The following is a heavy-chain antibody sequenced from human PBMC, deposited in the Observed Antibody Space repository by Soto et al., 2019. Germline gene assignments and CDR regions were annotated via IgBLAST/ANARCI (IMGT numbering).Heavy chain of an antibody. CDR3: ARGGWRQIDY. J-gene: IGHJ4*02. Sequence: QVQLQESGPGLVKPSETLSLTCSVSGGSIGSYYWSRIRQPPGKGLEWIGYIYYSGSTNYNPSLKSRVTISVDTSKHQFSLKLSSVTAADTDVYYCARGGWRQIDYWGQGTLVTVSS. CDR1: GGSIGSYY. CDR2: IYYSGST. V-gene: IGHV4-59*08. D-gene: IGHD3-3*01.